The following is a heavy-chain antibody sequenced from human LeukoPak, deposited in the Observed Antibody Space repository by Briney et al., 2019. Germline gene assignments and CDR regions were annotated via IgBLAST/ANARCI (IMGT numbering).Heavy chain of an antibody. CDR2: INSDGSST. CDR3: ARDRQCSGGSCYYYYGMDV. Sequence: GGSLRLSCAASGFTFSSYWMHWVRQAPGKGLVWVSRINSDGSSTSYADSVKGRFTISRDNSKNTLYLQMNSLRAEDTAVYYCARDRQCSGGSCYYYYGMDVWGQGTTVTVSS. D-gene: IGHD2-15*01. J-gene: IGHJ6*02. V-gene: IGHV3-74*01. CDR1: GFTFSSYW.